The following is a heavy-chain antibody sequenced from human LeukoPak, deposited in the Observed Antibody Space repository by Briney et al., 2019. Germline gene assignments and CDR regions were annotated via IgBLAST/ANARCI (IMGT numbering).Heavy chain of an antibody. J-gene: IGHJ3*02. V-gene: IGHV5-10-1*01. CDR1: GYSFTSYW. CDR3: ARDSVVTAGGAFDI. D-gene: IGHD2-21*02. CDR2: IDPSDSYT. Sequence: GESLKISCKGSGYSFTSYWISWVRQMPGKSLEWMGRIDPSDSYTKYSPSFEGHVTISGDKSISTAYLQWSSLKASDTAMYYCARDSVVTAGGAFDIWGRGTMVTVSA.